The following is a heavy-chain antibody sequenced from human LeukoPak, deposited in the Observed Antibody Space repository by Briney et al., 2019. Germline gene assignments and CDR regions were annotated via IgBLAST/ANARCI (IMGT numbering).Heavy chain of an antibody. V-gene: IGHV3-30*04. CDR2: ISYDGSNK. J-gene: IGHJ4*02. Sequence: GGSLRLSCAASGFTFSSYAMHWVRQAPGKGLEWVAVISYDGSNKYYADSVKGRFTISRDNSKDTLYLQMNSLRAEDTAVYYCARERGSYSYFDYWGQGTLVTVSS. CDR3: ARERGSYSYFDY. D-gene: IGHD3-10*01. CDR1: GFTFSSYA.